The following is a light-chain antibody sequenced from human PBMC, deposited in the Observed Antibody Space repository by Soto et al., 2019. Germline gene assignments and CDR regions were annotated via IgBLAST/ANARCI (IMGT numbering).Light chain of an antibody. V-gene: IGKV3-20*01. Sequence: EIVLTQSPGTLSLSPGERATLSCRASQSVSSSYLAWYQQKPGQAPRLLIYGASRRATGIPDRFSGSGSGTDFTLSISRLEPGDFAVYYCQQYDTSPFTFGPGTKVDIK. J-gene: IGKJ3*01. CDR2: GAS. CDR1: QSVSSSY. CDR3: QQYDTSPFT.